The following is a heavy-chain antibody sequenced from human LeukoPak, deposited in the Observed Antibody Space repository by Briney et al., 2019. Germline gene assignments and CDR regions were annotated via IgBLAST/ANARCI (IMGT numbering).Heavy chain of an antibody. CDR2: IYYSGST. D-gene: IGHD3-22*01. J-gene: IGHJ4*02. CDR3: ARHLYDSSGYFDY. Sequence: SETLSLTCTVSGGSISSGSYYWGWIRQPPGKGLEWIGSIYYSGSTYYNPSLKSRVTISVDTSKNQFSLKLISVTAADTAVYFCARHLYDSSGYFDYWGQGTLVTVSS. CDR1: GGSISSGSYY. V-gene: IGHV4-39*01.